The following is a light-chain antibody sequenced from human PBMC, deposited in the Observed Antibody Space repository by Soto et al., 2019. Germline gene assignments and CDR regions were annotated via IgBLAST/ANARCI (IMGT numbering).Light chain of an antibody. J-gene: IGKJ5*01. CDR1: QSVNTY. CDR3: QQRMRWPPIT. V-gene: IGKV3-11*01. CDR2: DAS. Sequence: EVVLTQSPATLSLSPGERATLSCRASQSVNTYVSWFQQKPGQAPRLLIYDASNRATDIPARFSGSGSGTDFTLTISSLEPEDFAVYYWQQRMRWPPITFGKGTRLEIK.